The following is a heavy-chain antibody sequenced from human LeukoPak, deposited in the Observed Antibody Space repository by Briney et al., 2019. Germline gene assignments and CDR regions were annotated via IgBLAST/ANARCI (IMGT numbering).Heavy chain of an antibody. V-gene: IGHV3-23*01. CDR1: GLTFSNYA. Sequence: PGGSLRLSCAASGLTFSNYAMSWVRQAPGKGLEWVSGISDSGGSTYYADSVKGRFTISRDNSKNTLYLQMNSLRAEDTAVYYCARDVGPSLDYWGQGTLVTVSS. CDR3: ARDVGPSLDY. J-gene: IGHJ4*02. CDR2: ISDSGGST.